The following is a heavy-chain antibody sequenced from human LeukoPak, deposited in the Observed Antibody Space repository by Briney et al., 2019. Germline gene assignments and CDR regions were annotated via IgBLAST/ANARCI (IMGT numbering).Heavy chain of an antibody. J-gene: IGHJ6*02. D-gene: IGHD2-15*01. CDR1: GYTLTELS. CDR2: FDPEDGET. Sequence: ASVKVSCKVSGYTLTELSMHWVRQAPGKGLEWMGGFDPEDGETIYAQKFQGRVTMTEDTSTDTAYMELSSPRSEDTAVYYCATPAGYCSGGSCYSMDVWGQGTTVTVSS. CDR3: ATPAGYCSGGSCYSMDV. V-gene: IGHV1-24*01.